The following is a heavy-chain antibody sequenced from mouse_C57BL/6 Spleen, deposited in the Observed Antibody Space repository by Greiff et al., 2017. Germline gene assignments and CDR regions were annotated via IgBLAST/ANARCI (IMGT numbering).Heavy chain of an antibody. J-gene: IGHJ3*01. D-gene: IGHD1-1*01. CDR3: AMDYGSSYGFAY. V-gene: IGHV1-54*01. CDR2: INPGSGGT. Sequence: QVQLQQSGAELVRPGTSVKVSCKASGYAFTNYLIEWVKQRPGQGLEWIGVINPGSGGTNYNEKFKGKATLTADKSSSTAYMQLSSLTSEDSAVXFCAMDYGSSYGFAYWGQGSLVTVSA. CDR1: GYAFTNYL.